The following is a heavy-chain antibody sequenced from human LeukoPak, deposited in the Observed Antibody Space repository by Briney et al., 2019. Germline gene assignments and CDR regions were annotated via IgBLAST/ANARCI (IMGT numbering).Heavy chain of an antibody. CDR2: INPNSGGT. V-gene: IGHV1-2*02. Sequence: ASVKVSCKASGYTFTGYYMHWVRQAPGQGLEWMGWINPNSGGTNYAQKFQGRVTMTRDTSISTAYMELSRLRSDDTAVYYCAKEPSIAARLYWFDPWGQGTLVTVSS. D-gene: IGHD6-6*01. CDR3: AKEPSIAARLYWFDP. CDR1: GYTFTGYY. J-gene: IGHJ5*02.